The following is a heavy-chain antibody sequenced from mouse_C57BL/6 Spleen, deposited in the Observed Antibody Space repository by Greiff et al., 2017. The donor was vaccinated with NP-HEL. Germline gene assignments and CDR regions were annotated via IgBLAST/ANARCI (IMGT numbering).Heavy chain of an antibody. V-gene: IGHV1-26*01. Sequence: VEPGASVKISCKASGYTFTDYYMNWVKQSHGKSLEWIGDINPNNGGTSYNQKFKGKATLTVDKSSSTAYMELRSLTSEDSAVYYCARRGYYAMDYWGQGTSVTVSS. J-gene: IGHJ4*01. CDR2: INPNNGGT. CDR3: ARRGYYAMDY. CDR1: GYTFTDYY.